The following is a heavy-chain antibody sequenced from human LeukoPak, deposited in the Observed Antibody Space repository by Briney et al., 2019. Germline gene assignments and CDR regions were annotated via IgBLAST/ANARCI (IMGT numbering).Heavy chain of an antibody. J-gene: IGHJ5*02. CDR1: GYTFTSYG. V-gene: IGHV1-18*01. CDR3: ARDGYIVVAPAEGYWFDP. D-gene: IGHD2-2*01. Sequence: ASVKVSCKASGYTFTSYGISWVRQAPGQGLEWMGWISAYNGNTNYAQKLQGRVTMTTDTSTSTAYMELRSLRSDDTAVYYCARDGYIVVAPAEGYWFDPWGQGALVTVSS. CDR2: ISAYNGNT.